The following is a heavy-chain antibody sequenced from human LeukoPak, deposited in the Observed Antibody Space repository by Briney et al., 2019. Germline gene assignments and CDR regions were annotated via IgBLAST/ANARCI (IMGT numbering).Heavy chain of an antibody. J-gene: IGHJ4*02. Sequence: PSETLSLTCAVYGGSFSGYYWRWIRQPPGKGLEWIGEINHSGSNKYYPYLKSRVNISVEKSKNQIPQKLSSVLAADTAVYYCARAGVAGLDYWGQGTLFTVS. CDR2: INHSGSN. V-gene: IGHV4-34*01. D-gene: IGHD6-19*01. CDR1: GGSFSGYY. CDR3: ARAGVAGLDY.